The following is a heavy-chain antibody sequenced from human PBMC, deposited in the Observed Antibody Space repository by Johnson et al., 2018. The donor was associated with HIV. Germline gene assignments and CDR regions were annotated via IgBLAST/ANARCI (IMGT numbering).Heavy chain of an antibody. V-gene: IGHV3-7*02. J-gene: IGHJ3*02. CDR3: AKVRRGSSWYIAFDI. CDR2: IKQDGSEK. D-gene: IGHD6-13*01. Sequence: VQLVESGGGLVQPGGSLRLSCAASGFTFSSYWMRWVRQAPGKGLEWVANIKQDGSEKYSGDSVKGRFTVSSDNSKNTLCLQMNSLRSEDTAVYYCAKVRRGSSWYIAFDIWVQGTMVTVSS. CDR1: GFTFSSYW.